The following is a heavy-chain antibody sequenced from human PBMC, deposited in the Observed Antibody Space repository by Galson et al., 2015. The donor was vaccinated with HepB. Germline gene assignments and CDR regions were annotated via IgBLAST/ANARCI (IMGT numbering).Heavy chain of an antibody. Sequence: SLRLSCAVSGFNFRNYVINWVRQAPGKGLEWVAVMSYDGTNKYYGESVKGRFTIFRDNSKNTLNLQMNSLRPEDTAVYYCARRMPVTGERSNYNYGMDVWGQGTTVIVSS. CDR2: MSYDGTNK. J-gene: IGHJ6*02. D-gene: IGHD6-19*01. V-gene: IGHV3-30-3*01. CDR1: GFNFRNYV. CDR3: ARRMPVTGERSNYNYGMDV.